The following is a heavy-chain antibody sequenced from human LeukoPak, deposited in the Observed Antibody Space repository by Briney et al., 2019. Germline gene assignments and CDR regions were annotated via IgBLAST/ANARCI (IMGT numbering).Heavy chain of an antibody. Sequence: SQTLSLTCTVSGASISSGSYYWGWIRQPPGKGLEWIGSIYYSGSTYYNPSLKSRVTISVDTSKNQFSLKLSSVTAADTAVYYCASQGIAAAPILDYWGQGTLVTVSS. D-gene: IGHD6-13*01. CDR2: IYYSGST. V-gene: IGHV4-39*01. CDR1: GASISSGSYY. J-gene: IGHJ4*02. CDR3: ASQGIAAAPILDY.